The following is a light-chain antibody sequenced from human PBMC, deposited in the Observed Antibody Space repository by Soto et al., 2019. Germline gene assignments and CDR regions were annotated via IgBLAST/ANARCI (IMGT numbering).Light chain of an antibody. V-gene: IGKV3-11*01. J-gene: IGKJ4*01. CDR1: QSVRSY. Sequence: IVLTQSPATLSLSPGERATLSCRASQSVRSYLAWYQQKPGQAPRLLIFDTSNRATGIPARFSGSGSGTDFTLTLSSLEPEDFAVYYCQQRSSWPLTFGGGTTVEIK. CDR2: DTS. CDR3: QQRSSWPLT.